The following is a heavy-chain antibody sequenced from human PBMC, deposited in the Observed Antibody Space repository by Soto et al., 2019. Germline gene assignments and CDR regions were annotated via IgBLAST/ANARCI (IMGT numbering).Heavy chain of an antibody. D-gene: IGHD6-6*01. V-gene: IGHV4-39*02. Sequence: NPSETLSLTCTVSGGSISSSSYYWGWIRQPPGKGLEWIGSIYYSGSTYYNPSLKSRVTISVDTSKNQFSLKLSSVTAADTAVYYCAGEYSSSSGYYYYGMDVWGQGTTVTVSS. CDR3: AGEYSSSSGYYYYGMDV. J-gene: IGHJ6*02. CDR1: GGSISSSSYY. CDR2: IYYSGST.